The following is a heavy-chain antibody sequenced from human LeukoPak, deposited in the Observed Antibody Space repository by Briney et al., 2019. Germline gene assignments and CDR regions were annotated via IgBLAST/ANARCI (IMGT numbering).Heavy chain of an antibody. CDR2: ISSSGSTI. V-gene: IGHV3-48*03. D-gene: IGHD2-2*01. CDR1: GFTFSSYE. CDR3: ATSAGQLLGGVDY. J-gene: IGHJ4*02. Sequence: PGGSLRLSCAASGFTFSSYEMNWVRQAPGKGLEWVSYISSSGSTIYYADSVKGRFTISRDNAKNSLCLQMNSLRAEDTAVYYCATSAGQLLGGVDYWGQGTLVTVSS.